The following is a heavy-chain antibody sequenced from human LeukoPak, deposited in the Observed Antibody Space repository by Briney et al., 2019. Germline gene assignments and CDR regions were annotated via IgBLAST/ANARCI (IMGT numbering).Heavy chain of an antibody. V-gene: IGHV4-34*01. CDR2: INHSGST. CDR3: ARAAAAGLSSYYFDY. CDR1: GGSFSGYY. Sequence: SETLSLTCAVYGGSFSGYYWSWIRQSPGKGLEWIGEINHSGSTNYNPSLKSRVTISVDTSKNQFSLKLSSVTAADTAVYYCARAAAAGLSSYYFDYWGQGTLVTVSS. J-gene: IGHJ4*02. D-gene: IGHD6-13*01.